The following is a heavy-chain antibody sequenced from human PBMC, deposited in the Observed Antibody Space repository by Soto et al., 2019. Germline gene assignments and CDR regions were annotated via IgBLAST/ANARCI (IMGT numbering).Heavy chain of an antibody. CDR3: ARGDYNGLDV. CDR2: FFYSGST. CDR1: DDSISSDYYS. D-gene: IGHD3-10*01. Sequence: QLQLQESGSGLVRPSQTLSLTCAVSDDSISSDYYSWSWIRQPPGKALEWIGYFFYSGSTHYSPSLKSRVTISADRSNNQFSLNLTSVTAADTAVYYCARGDYNGLDVWGQGTTVTVSS. J-gene: IGHJ6*02. V-gene: IGHV4-30-2*01.